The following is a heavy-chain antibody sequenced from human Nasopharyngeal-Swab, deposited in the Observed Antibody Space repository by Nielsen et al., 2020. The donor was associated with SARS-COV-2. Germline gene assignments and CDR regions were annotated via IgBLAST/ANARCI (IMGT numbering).Heavy chain of an antibody. CDR2: ISWNSGSI. Sequence: SLKISCAASGFIFDDYAMHWVRPAPGEGLEWGSGISWNSGSIGYADSVKGRFTISRDNAKNSLYLQMNSLRAEDTALYYCAKEDNLGAFDIWGQGTMVTVSS. CDR1: GFIFDDYA. J-gene: IGHJ3*02. V-gene: IGHV3-9*01. CDR3: AKEDNLGAFDI. D-gene: IGHD1-1*01.